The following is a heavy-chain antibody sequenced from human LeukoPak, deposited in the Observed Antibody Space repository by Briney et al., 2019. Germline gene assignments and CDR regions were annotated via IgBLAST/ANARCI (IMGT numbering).Heavy chain of an antibody. V-gene: IGHV3-7*01. CDR1: GFTFSSYW. CDR2: IKQDGSEK. Sequence: PGGSLRLSCAASGFTFSSYWMSWVRQAPGKGLEWVANIKQDGSEKYYVDSVKGRFTISRDNAKNSLYLQMNSLRAEDTAVYYCARAGRCSSTSCYLTVLRGWTPDYRGQGTLVTVSS. J-gene: IGHJ4*02. D-gene: IGHD2-2*01. CDR3: ARAGRCSSTSCYLTVLRGWTPDY.